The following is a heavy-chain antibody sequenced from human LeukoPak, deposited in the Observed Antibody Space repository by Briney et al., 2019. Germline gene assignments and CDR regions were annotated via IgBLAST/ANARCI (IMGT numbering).Heavy chain of an antibody. V-gene: IGHV4-30-2*01. CDR2: IYHSGST. D-gene: IGHD1-14*01. CDR1: GGSISSGGYS. CDR3: ARHIIKVYYFDY. Sequence: PSQTLSLTCAVSGGSISSGGYSWSWIRQPPGKGLEWIGYIYHSGSTYYNPSLKSRVTISVDRSKNQFSLKLSSVTAADTAVYYCARHIIKVYYFDYWGQGTLVTVSS. J-gene: IGHJ4*02.